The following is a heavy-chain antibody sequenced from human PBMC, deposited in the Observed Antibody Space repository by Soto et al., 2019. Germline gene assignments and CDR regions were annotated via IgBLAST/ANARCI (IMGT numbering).Heavy chain of an antibody. CDR3: ACTHWVHTFVLDF. V-gene: IGHV3-23*01. CDR2: ISNSGDET. Sequence: DVQLLQSGGGLVQPGGSLRLSCAASGLMFSNCAMSWVRQAPGRGLEWVAVISNSGDETFYADSVKGRFTISRDNSKNKLQLEMDSLGVEDTADYYCACTHWVHTFVLDFWGRGTLVNVSS. CDR1: GLMFSNCA. D-gene: IGHD6-6*01. J-gene: IGHJ4*02.